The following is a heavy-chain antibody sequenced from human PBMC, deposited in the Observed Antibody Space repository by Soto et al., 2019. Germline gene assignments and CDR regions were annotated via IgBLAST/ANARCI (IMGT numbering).Heavy chain of an antibody. CDR3: ARDLDASGSYYTDY. Sequence: QVQLQESGPGLVKPSETLSLTCTVSGGSISSYYWSWIRQPAGKGLEWIGRIYTSGSTNYNPSLKSRVTMSVDTSKNQFSLKLSSVTAADTAVYYCARDLDASGSYYTDYWGQGTLVTVSS. V-gene: IGHV4-4*07. D-gene: IGHD3-10*01. CDR1: GGSISSYY. CDR2: IYTSGST. J-gene: IGHJ4*02.